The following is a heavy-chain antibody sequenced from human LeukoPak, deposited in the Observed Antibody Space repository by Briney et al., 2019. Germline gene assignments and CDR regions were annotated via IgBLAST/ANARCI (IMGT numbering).Heavy chain of an antibody. J-gene: IGHJ3*02. CDR2: ISYDGSNK. D-gene: IGHD2-21*02. V-gene: IGHV3-30*04. Sequence: PGGSLRLSCAASGFTFSSYAMHWVRQAPGKGLEGVAVISYDGSNKYYADSVKGRFTISRDNSKNTLYLQMNRLRAEDTAVYYCARDEGYIVVVTDAFDIWGQGTMVTVSS. CDR3: ARDEGYIVVVTDAFDI. CDR1: GFTFSSYA.